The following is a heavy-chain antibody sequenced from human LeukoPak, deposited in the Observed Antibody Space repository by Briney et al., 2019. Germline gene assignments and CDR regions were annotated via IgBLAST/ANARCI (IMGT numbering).Heavy chain of an antibody. V-gene: IGHV4-31*03. J-gene: IGHJ6*02. CDR3: ARDRVTMVRGVRLEDYYYYGMDV. Sequence: SETLSLTCTVSGGSISSGGYYWSWIRQHPGKGLEWIGYIYYSGSTYYNPSLKSRVTISVDTSKNQSSLKLSSVTAADTAVYYCARDRVTMVRGVRLEDYYYYGMDVWGQGTTVAVSS. D-gene: IGHD3-10*01. CDR2: IYYSGST. CDR1: GGSISSGGYY.